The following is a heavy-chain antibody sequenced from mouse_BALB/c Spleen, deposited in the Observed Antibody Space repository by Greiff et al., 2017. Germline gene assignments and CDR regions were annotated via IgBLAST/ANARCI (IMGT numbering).Heavy chain of an antibody. J-gene: IGHJ3*01. Sequence: EVKVVESGGGLVQPGGSRKLSCAASGFTFSSFGMHWVRQAPEKGLEWVAYISSGSSTIYYADTVKGRFTISRDNAKNTLYLQMSSLKSEDTAMYYCARGEVRLFAYWGQGTLVTVSA. CDR2: ISSGSSTI. V-gene: IGHV5-17*02. CDR1: GFTFSSFG. D-gene: IGHD2-14*01. CDR3: ARGEVRLFAY.